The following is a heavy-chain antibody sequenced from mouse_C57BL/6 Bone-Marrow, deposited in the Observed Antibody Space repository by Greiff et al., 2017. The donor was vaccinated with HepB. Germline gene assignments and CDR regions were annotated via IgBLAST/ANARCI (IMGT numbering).Heavy chain of an antibody. CDR2: ISSGGSYT. CDR1: GFTFSSYG. CDR3: ARGAYGYDVYWYFDV. V-gene: IGHV5-6*01. J-gene: IGHJ1*03. Sequence: EVKLMESGGDLVKPGGSLKLSCAASGFTFSSYGMSWVRQTPDKRLEWVATISSGGSYTYYPDSVKGRFTISRDNAKNTLYLQMSSLKSEDTAMYYCARGAYGYDVYWYFDVWGTGTTVTVSS. D-gene: IGHD2-2*01.